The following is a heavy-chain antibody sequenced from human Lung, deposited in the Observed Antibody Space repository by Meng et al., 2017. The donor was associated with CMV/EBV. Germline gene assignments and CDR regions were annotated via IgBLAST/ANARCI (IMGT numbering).Heavy chain of an antibody. Sequence: SCTVSGGSISSGGYYWSWIRQHPGKGLEWIGYIYYSGSTYYNPSLKSRVTISVDTSKNQFSLKLSSVTAADTAVYYCARGGTSTFDPWGQGTLVTGSS. J-gene: IGHJ5*02. CDR1: GGSISSGGYY. V-gene: IGHV4-31*02. CDR2: IYYSGST. D-gene: IGHD1-1*01. CDR3: ARGGTSTFDP.